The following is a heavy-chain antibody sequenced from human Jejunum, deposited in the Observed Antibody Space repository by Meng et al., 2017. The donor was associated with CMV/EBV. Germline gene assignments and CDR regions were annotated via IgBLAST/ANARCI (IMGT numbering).Heavy chain of an antibody. D-gene: IGHD1-26*01. CDR1: GGSFSNYY. V-gene: IGHV4-34*01. Sequence: AVYGGSFSNYYWSWIRQPPGKGLEWIGEINHRGSTNYNPSLKSRVTISLDTSMNQFSLKLTSMTAADTSVYYCAREIIFGGSYADCWGQGTLVTVSS. CDR3: AREIIFGGSYADC. CDR2: INHRGST. J-gene: IGHJ4*02.